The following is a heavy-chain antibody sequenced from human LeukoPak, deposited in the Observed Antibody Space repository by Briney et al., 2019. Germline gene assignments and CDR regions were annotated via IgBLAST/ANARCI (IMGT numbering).Heavy chain of an antibody. V-gene: IGHV3-11*01. D-gene: IGHD3-3*01. CDR2: ISRSGSTK. J-gene: IGHJ4*02. CDR3: AKGAYYAD. CDR1: GFTFSDYN. Sequence: GGSLRLSCAASGFTFSDYNMRWIRQAPGKGLEWVSSISRSGSTKYYADSVKGRFTISMDNAKNSLFLQMNSLRAEDTAVYYCAKGAYYADWGQGTLVTVSS.